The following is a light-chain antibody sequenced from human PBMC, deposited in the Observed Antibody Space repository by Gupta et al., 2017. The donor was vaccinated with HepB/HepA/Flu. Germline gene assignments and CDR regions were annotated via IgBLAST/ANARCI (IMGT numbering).Light chain of an antibody. J-gene: IGLJ1*01. Sequence: QSVLTPPPSVSGAPGQWVTISCTGSSSNIGAGYDVHWYQQLPGTAPKLLIYGNSNRPSGVPDRFSGSKSGTSASLGITGLQAEDEADYYCQSYDSSLSGFYVFGTGTKVTVL. CDR2: GNS. CDR1: SSNIGAGYD. CDR3: QSYDSSLSGFYV. V-gene: IGLV1-40*01.